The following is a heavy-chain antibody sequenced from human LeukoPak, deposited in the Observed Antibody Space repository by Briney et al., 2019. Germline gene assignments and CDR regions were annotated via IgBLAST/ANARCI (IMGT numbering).Heavy chain of an antibody. D-gene: IGHD2-2*01. Sequence: SETLSLTCAVYGGSFSGYYWSWIRQPPGKGLEWVGEINHSGSTNYNPSLKSRVTISVDTSKNQFSLKLSSVTAADTAVYYCAREPNPRYCSSTSCPSDYWGQGTLVTVSS. CDR1: GGSFSGYY. J-gene: IGHJ4*02. CDR2: INHSGST. V-gene: IGHV4-34*01. CDR3: AREPNPRYCSSTSCPSDY.